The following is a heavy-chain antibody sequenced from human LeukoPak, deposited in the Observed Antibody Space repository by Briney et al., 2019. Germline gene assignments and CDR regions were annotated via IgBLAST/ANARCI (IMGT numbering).Heavy chain of an antibody. CDR3: ARRSREGSSLDYYMDV. D-gene: IGHD6-6*01. V-gene: IGHV4-4*09. CDR1: GGSISSYY. Sequence: SETLSLTCTVSGGSISSYYWSWIRQPPGKGLEWIGYIYTSGSTNYNPSLKSRVTISVDTSKNQFSLKLSSVTAADTAVYYCARRSREGSSLDYYMDVWGKGTTVTVSS. CDR2: IYTSGST. J-gene: IGHJ6*03.